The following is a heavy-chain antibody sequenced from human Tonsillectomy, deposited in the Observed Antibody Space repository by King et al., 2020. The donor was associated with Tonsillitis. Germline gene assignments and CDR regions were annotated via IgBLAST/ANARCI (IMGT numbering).Heavy chain of an antibody. J-gene: IGHJ1*01. CDR2: IYSGGST. Sequence: VQLVESGGGLIQPGGSLRLSCAASGFTVSSNYISWVRQAPGKGLEWVSVIYSGGSTNYADSVKGRFTVFRDNFKNTLYLQMNSLRAEDTAVYYCARGGYYYDSNGYSGLFQHWGQGTLVTVSS. V-gene: IGHV3-53*01. D-gene: IGHD3-22*01. CDR1: GFTVSSNY. CDR3: ARGGYYYDSNGYSGLFQH.